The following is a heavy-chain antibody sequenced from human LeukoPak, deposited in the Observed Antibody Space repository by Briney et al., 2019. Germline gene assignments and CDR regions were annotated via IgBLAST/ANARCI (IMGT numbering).Heavy chain of an antibody. V-gene: IGHV1-18*01. J-gene: IGHJ4*02. CDR3: AREGRSSGWYGYYFDY. CDR2: ISAYNGNT. CDR1: GYTFTSYG. D-gene: IGHD6-19*01. Sequence: ASVKVSCKASGYTFTSYGISWVRQAPGQGLEWMGWISAYNGNTSYAQKLRGRVTMTTDTSTSTAYMELRSLRSDDTAVYYCAREGRSSGWYGYYFDYWGQGTLVTVSS.